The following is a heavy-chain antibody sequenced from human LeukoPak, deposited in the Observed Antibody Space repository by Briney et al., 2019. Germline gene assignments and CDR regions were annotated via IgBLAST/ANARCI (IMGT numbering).Heavy chain of an antibody. J-gene: IGHJ3*02. D-gene: IGHD2-21*01. V-gene: IGHV3-64*01. CDR3: ARVGDQDAFDI. CDR1: GFTFRDYS. Sequence: GGSLRLSCAASGFTFRDYSMHWVRQAPGQGLEYVSAISSSGGSTYYANSVKGRFTISRDNSKNTLFLQMGSLRAEDMAVYYCARVGDQDAFDIWGQGTMVTVSS. CDR2: ISSSGGST.